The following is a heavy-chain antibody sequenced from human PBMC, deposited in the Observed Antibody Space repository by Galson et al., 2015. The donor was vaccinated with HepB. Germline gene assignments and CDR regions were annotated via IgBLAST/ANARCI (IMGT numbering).Heavy chain of an antibody. Sequence: SVKVSCKASGYTFTSYYMHWVRQAPGLGLEWMGIINPSGGSTSYAQKFQGRVTMTRDTSTSTVYMELSSLRSEDTAVYYCARHAWEGIDAFDIWGQGTMVTVSS. J-gene: IGHJ3*02. CDR2: INPSGGST. V-gene: IGHV1-46*03. CDR1: GYTFTSYY. CDR3: ARHAWEGIDAFDI. D-gene: IGHD1-26*01.